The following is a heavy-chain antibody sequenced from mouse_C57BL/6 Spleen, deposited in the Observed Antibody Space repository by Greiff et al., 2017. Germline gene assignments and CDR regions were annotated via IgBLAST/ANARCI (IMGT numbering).Heavy chain of an antibody. CDR1: GYTFTSYW. Sequence: QVQLQQSGTELVKPGASVKLSCKASGYTFTSYWMHWVKQRPGQGLEWIGNISPSNGGTNYNEKFKSKATLTVDKSSSTAYMQLSSLTSEDSAVYYCARRILYYYGSSYDNAMDYWGQGTSVTVSS. CDR3: ARRILYYYGSSYDNAMDY. J-gene: IGHJ4*01. CDR2: ISPSNGGT. V-gene: IGHV1-53*01. D-gene: IGHD1-1*01.